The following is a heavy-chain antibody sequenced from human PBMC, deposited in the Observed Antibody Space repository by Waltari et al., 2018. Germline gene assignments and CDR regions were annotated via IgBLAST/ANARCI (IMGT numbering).Heavy chain of an antibody. V-gene: IGHV4-38-2*01. J-gene: IGHJ6*02. CDR2: IYYSGST. Sequence: QVQLQESGPGLVKPSETLSLTCAVSGYSISSGYYWGWIRQPPGKGLAWIGYIYYSGSTNYNPSLKSRVTISVDTAKNQFSLKLSSVTAADTAVYYCARGPGGKIAVADVGGYYYYGMDVWGQGTTVTVSS. CDR1: GYSISSGYY. D-gene: IGHD6-19*01. CDR3: ARGPGGKIAVADVGGYYYYGMDV.